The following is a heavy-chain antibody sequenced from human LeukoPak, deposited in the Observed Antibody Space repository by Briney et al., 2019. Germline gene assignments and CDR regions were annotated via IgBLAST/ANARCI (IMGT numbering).Heavy chain of an antibody. D-gene: IGHD3-16*01. CDR2: IYTSGST. V-gene: IGHV4-61*02. J-gene: IGHJ4*02. CDR3: ARDRGGDGYFDY. CDR1: GGSISSGSYY. Sequence: PSQTPSLTCTVSGGSISSGSYYWSWIRQPAGKGLEWIGRIYTSGSTNYNPSLKSQVTISVDTSKNQFSLKLSSVTAADTAVYYCARDRGGDGYFDYWGQGTLVTVSS.